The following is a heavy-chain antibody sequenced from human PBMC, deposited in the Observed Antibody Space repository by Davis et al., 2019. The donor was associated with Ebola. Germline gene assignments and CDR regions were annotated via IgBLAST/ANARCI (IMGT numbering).Heavy chain of an antibody. CDR1: GFTFSTYG. CDR2: IRYDGTNK. J-gene: IGHJ4*02. CDR3: ARDSDDYCFDY. Sequence: GESLKISCAASGFTFSTYGMHWVRQAPGKGLEWVAFIRYDGTNKYYADSVKGRFSISRDNSKNTLYLQMNSLGAEDTAVYYCARDSDDYCFDYWGQGTLVTVSS. D-gene: IGHD2-21*02. V-gene: IGHV3-30*02.